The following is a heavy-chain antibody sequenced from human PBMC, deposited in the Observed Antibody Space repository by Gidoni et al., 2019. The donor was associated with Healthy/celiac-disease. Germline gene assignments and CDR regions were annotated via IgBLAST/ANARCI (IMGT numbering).Heavy chain of an antibody. V-gene: IGHV4-38-2*02. J-gene: IGHJ3*02. CDR2: IYHSGST. D-gene: IGHD4-4*01. Sequence: SGYSISSGYYWGWIRQPPGKGLEWIESIYHSGSTYYNPSLKRRVSISVDTSKTQFSLKLSSVTAADTAVYYCARVRIGVTLYDAFDIWGQGTMVTVSS. CDR3: ARVRIGVTLYDAFDI. CDR1: GYSISSGYY.